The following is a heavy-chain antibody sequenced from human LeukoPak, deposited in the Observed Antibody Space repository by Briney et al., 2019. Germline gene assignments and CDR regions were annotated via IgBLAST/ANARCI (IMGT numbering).Heavy chain of an antibody. CDR3: AADRLDDYGDYYWYFDL. V-gene: IGHV1-58*02. CDR2: IVVGSGNT. Sequence: SVKVSCKASGFTFTSSAMQWVRQARGQRLERIGWIVVGSGNTNYAQKFQERVTITRGMSTSTAYMELSSLRSEDTAVYYCAADRLDDYGDYYWYFDLWGRGTLVTVSS. CDR1: GFTFTSSA. D-gene: IGHD4-17*01. J-gene: IGHJ2*01.